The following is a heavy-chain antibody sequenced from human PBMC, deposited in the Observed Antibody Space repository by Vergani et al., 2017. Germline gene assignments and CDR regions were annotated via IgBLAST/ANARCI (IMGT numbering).Heavy chain of an antibody. CDR2: IYHSVST. CDR1: SSNW. D-gene: IGHD1-26*01. V-gene: IGHV4-4*02. Sequence: SSNWWSWVRQPPGKGLEWIGEIYHSVSTNYNPSLKSRVTISVDKSKNQFSLKLSSVTAADTAVYYCARDRGSYYSSGYFDLWGRGTLVTVSS. CDR3: ARDRGSYYSSGYFDL. J-gene: IGHJ2*01.